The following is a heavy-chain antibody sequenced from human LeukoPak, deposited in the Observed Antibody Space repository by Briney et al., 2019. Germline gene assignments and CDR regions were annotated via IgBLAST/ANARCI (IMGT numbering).Heavy chain of an antibody. CDR3: ARTWNNGGWYVTFDY. V-gene: IGHV3-48*04. CDR1: GFTFSSYS. D-gene: IGHD6-19*01. Sequence: PGGSLRLSCAASGFTFSSYSMNWVRQAPGKGLEWISYISSSGSTTYYADSVKGRFTVSRDNAEKSVYLQMNSLRAEDTAVYYCARTWNNGGWYVTFDYWGQGTLVTVSS. J-gene: IGHJ4*02. CDR2: ISSSGSTT.